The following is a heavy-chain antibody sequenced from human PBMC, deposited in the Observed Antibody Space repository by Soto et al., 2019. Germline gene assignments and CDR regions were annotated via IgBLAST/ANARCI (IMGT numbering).Heavy chain of an antibody. J-gene: IGHJ4*02. CDR3: TTGVGEYSRGNYAYYFDY. CDR1: GFTFTNAW. Sequence: EVQLVESGGGLVKPGGSLRLSCAASGFTFTNAWMNWVRQAPGKGLEWVGRIKSQTDGGTTDYAAPVKGRFTISRDDSKXTXXLEMNSLKTEDTAVYHCTTGVGEYSRGNYAYYFDYWGQGTLVTVSS. V-gene: IGHV3-15*07. CDR2: IKSQTDGGTT. D-gene: IGHD3-22*01.